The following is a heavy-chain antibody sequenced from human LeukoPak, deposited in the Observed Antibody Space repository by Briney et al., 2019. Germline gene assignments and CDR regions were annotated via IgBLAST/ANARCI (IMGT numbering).Heavy chain of an antibody. Sequence: PGRSLRLSCAASGYTFSSYSINWVRHAPGRGLEWVSLISVRGNYISYTDSVGGRFRISRDDARDSLYLQMNSLRAEDTAVYYCVRLRRNSDTSGFYYYYDFWGQGTLVTVSS. V-gene: IGHV3-21*01. CDR2: ISVRGNYI. J-gene: IGHJ4*02. CDR1: GYTFSSYS. D-gene: IGHD3-22*01. CDR3: VRLRRNSDTSGFYYYYDF.